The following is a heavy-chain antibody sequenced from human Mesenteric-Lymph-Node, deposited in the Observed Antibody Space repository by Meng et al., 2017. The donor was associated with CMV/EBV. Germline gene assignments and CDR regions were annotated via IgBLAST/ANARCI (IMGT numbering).Heavy chain of an antibody. V-gene: IGHV2-5*01. CDR1: CFSLSTSGVG. CDR3: AHAPWQQLVAWFDP. D-gene: IGHD6-13*01. J-gene: IGHJ5*02. CDR2: IYWNDNK. Sequence: FSCFSLSTSGVGLGWIRQPPGKALEWLALIYWNDNKRYSPSLKSRLTITKDTSKNQVVLTMTNMDPVDTATYYCAHAPWQQLVAWFDPWGQGTLVTVSS.